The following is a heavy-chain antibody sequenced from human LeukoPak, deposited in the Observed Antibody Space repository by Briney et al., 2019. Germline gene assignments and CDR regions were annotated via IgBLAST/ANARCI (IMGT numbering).Heavy chain of an antibody. CDR3: AKKSVRGGATVSPSDY. D-gene: IGHD1-26*01. V-gene: IGHV3-30*18. CDR2: ISWDDGSTK. J-gene: IGHJ4*02. CDR1: GFTFSNYG. Sequence: GKSLRLSCAASGFTFSNYGMRWVRQAPGKGLEWVSVISWDDGSTKYYADSVKGRFTISRDNSKNTLYLQMNSLRAEDSAVYYCAKKSVRGGATVSPSDYWGQGTLATVSS.